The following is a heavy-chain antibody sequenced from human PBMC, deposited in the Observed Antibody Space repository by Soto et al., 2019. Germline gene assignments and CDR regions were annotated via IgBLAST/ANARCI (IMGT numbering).Heavy chain of an antibody. V-gene: IGHV3-74*01. D-gene: IGHD3-22*01. CDR1: GFTFRSYW. J-gene: IGHJ4*02. CDR3: ARGDCDYYDGTGYLGRH. Sequence: EVQLVESGGGLVQPGGSLRLSCAASGFTFRSYWMHWVRQAPGKRLVWVSRIKSDGSGTDYADSVKGRLTISRENAKNTMYLQMNSLRAEDTAVYYCARGDCDYYDGTGYLGRHWGQGTLVTVSS. CDR2: IKSDGSGT.